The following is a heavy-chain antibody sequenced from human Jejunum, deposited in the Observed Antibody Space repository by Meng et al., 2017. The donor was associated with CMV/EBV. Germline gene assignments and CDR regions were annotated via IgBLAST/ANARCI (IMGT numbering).Heavy chain of an antibody. D-gene: IGHD7-27*01. CDR2: IKSKVDGGTI. J-gene: IGHJ4*02. Sequence: GYGGGLVQPGGSLRLSCAASGLIFSNYAMSWVRQAPGKGLEWVGLIKSKVDGGTIDYAAPVKGRFTISRDDSKNTLYLQMNSLKTEDTGMYYCTGADRYLFTGGFWGQGILVTVSS. V-gene: IGHV3-15*01. CDR3: TGADRYLFTGGF. CDR1: GLIFSNYA.